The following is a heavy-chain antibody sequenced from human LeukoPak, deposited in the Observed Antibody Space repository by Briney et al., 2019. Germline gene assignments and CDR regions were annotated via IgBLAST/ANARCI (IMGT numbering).Heavy chain of an antibody. CDR1: GYTFTSYG. V-gene: IGHV1-18*01. Sequence: ASVKVSCKASGYTFTSYGISWVRQAPGQGLEWMGWISAYNGNTNYAQKLQGRVTMTTDTSTSTAYMELRSLRSDDTAVYYCARSGFYDSSGYLSVEVSYFDYWGQGTLVTVSS. CDR2: ISAYNGNT. D-gene: IGHD3-22*01. J-gene: IGHJ4*02. CDR3: ARSGFYDSSGYLSVEVSYFDY.